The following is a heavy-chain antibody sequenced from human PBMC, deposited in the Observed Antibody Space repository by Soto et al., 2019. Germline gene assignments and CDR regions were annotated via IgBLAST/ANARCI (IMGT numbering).Heavy chain of an antibody. CDR1: GFSFSDYY. Sequence: QEQLVESGGGVVQPGGSLRLSCTASGFSFSDYYMSWIRQAPGKGLECIAYISSSGNSIYYADSVKGRFTVSRENATNSLYLHMNSLTAEDTAMYYCGIDDDDGGTNNWFDPWGQGTLVTVSS. D-gene: IGHD4-17*01. CDR2: ISSSGNSI. CDR3: GIDDDDGGTNNWFDP. V-gene: IGHV3-11*01. J-gene: IGHJ5*02.